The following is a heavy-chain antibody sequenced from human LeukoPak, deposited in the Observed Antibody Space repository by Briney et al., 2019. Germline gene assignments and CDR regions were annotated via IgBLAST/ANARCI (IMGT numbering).Heavy chain of an antibody. D-gene: IGHD3-9*01. CDR3: VRGYFAHDY. J-gene: IGHJ4*02. CDR1: GGSFSGYY. Sequence: PSETLSLTCAVYGGSFSGYYWSWIRQPPGKGLEWIGEINHSGSTNYNPSLKSRVTISVDTSKNQFSLKLSSVTAADTAVYYCVRGYFAHDYWGQGTLVTVSS. CDR2: INHSGST. V-gene: IGHV4-34*01.